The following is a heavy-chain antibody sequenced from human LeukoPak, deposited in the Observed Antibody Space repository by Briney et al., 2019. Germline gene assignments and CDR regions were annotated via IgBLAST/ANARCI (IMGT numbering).Heavy chain of an antibody. CDR2: INPSGGSA. CDR1: GYTFTGYY. J-gene: IGHJ4*02. Sequence: ATVKVSCKASGYTFTGYYMHWVRQAPGQGLEWMGIINPSGGSASYAQKFQGRVTMTRDTSTSTVHMELSSLRSEDTAVYYCARRLNAQGGGYGYWGQGTLVTV. V-gene: IGHV1-46*01. CDR3: ARRLNAQGGGYGY. D-gene: IGHD1-26*01.